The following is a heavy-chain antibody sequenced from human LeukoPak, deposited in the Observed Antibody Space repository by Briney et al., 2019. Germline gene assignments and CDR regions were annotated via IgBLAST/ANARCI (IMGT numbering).Heavy chain of an antibody. CDR3: ARDPVYDSSGHPFDY. V-gene: IGHV1-69*13. CDR1: GYTFTSYG. CDR2: IIPIFGTA. D-gene: IGHD3-22*01. J-gene: IGHJ4*02. Sequence: GASVKVSCKASGYTFTSYGISWVRQAPGQGLEWMGGIIPIFGTANYAQKFQGRVTITADESTSTAYMELSSLRSEDTAVYYCARDPVYDSSGHPFDYWGQGTLVTVSS.